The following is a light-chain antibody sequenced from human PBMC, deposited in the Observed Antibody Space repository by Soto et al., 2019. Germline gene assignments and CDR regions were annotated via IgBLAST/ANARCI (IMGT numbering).Light chain of an antibody. V-gene: IGKV3-20*01. CDR3: QLDGDSSWT. CDR1: QSVSSTL. Sequence: ELVLTQSPVALSLSSGERATLSCRASQSVSSTLLTWYQQKPGQAPRLLIYGVSSRATGIPDRFSGSGSGTDLTLTISRVEPEDFAVYLCQLDGDSSWTFGQGSRVEIK. J-gene: IGKJ1*01. CDR2: GVS.